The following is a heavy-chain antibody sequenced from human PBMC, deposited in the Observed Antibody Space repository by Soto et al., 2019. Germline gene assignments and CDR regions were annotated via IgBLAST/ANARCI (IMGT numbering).Heavy chain of an antibody. CDR1: GFTFGDYA. V-gene: IGHV3-49*03. J-gene: IGHJ5*02. CDR3: TSVTIFGVVIGWFDP. D-gene: IGHD3-3*01. Sequence: EVQLVESGGGLVQPGRSLRLSCTASGFTFGDYAMSWFRQAPGKGLEWVGFIRSKAYGGTTEYAASVKGRFTISRDDSKSIAYLQMNSLKTEDTAVYYCTSVTIFGVVIGWFDPWGQGTLVTVSS. CDR2: IRSKAYGGTT.